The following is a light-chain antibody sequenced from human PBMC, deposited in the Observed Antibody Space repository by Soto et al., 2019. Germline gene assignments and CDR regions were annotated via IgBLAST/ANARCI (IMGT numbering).Light chain of an antibody. CDR3: ASWDDSLSGVV. Sequence: QSVLTQPPSASGTPGQRVTISCSGGSANIGNNFVCWYQHLPGTAPKLLIYSNNQRPSGVPDRFSGSKSGSSASLAISGLHSEDEADYHCASWDDSLSGVVFGGGTKLTVL. CDR2: SNN. J-gene: IGLJ2*01. CDR1: SANIGNNF. V-gene: IGLV1-47*02.